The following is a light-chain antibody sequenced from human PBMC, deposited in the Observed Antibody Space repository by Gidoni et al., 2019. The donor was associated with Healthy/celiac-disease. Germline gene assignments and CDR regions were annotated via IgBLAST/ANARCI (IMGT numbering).Light chain of an antibody. V-gene: IGKV4-1*01. CDR3: QQYYSTPRT. Sequence: DIVMTQSPDSLAVSLCERATINCKSSQSVLYSSNNKNYLAWYQQKPGQPPKLLIYWASTRESGVPDRFSGSGSGTDFTRTISSLQAEDVAVYYCQQYYSTPRTVGQGTKLEIK. CDR1: QSVLYSSNNKNY. CDR2: WAS. J-gene: IGKJ2*01.